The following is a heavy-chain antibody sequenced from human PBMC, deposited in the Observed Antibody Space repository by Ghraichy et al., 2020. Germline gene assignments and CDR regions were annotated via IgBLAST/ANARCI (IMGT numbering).Heavy chain of an antibody. CDR2: IKQDGSEK. D-gene: IGHD3-3*01. Sequence: GESLNISCAASGFTFSSYWMSWVRQAPGKGLEWVANIKQDGSEKYYVDSVKGRFTISRDNAKNSLFLQMNSLRAEDTAVYYCARDSPGFWSGYCDFWGQGSLVTVSS. J-gene: IGHJ4*02. CDR3: ARDSPGFWSGYCDF. V-gene: IGHV3-7*01. CDR1: GFTFSSYW.